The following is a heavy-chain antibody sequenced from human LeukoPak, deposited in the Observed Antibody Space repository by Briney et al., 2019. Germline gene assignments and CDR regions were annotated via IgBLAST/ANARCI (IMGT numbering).Heavy chain of an antibody. Sequence: SETLSLTCAVYGGSFSGYYWSWIRQPPEKGLEWIGEINHSGSTNYNPSLKSRVTISVDTSKNQFSLKLSSVTAADTAVYYCASRVPYNWNDLLDYWGQGTLVTVSS. CDR2: INHSGST. J-gene: IGHJ4*02. CDR3: ASRVPYNWNDLLDY. CDR1: GGSFSGYY. D-gene: IGHD1-1*01. V-gene: IGHV4-34*01.